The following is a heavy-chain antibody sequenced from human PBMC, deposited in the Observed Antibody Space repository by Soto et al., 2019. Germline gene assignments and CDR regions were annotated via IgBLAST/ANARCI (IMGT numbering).Heavy chain of an antibody. D-gene: IGHD3-16*02. CDR2: IIAYYGNT. CDR3: TREVDLLGVIAKGY. J-gene: IGHJ4*02. V-gene: IGHV1-18*04. CDR1: GYSFTNYG. Sequence: QVQLVQSGPEVKKPGASVKVSCKASGYSFTNYGITWVRQAPGQGLEWMGWIIAYYGNTDYAQKFQGRVTMTTDTSTTTALMELRSLRSYDTAVYYCTREVDLLGVIAKGYWGQGTLVTVSS.